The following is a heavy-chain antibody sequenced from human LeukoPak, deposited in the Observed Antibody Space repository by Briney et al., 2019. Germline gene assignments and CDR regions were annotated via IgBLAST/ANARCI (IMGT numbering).Heavy chain of an antibody. Sequence: ASVKVSCKASGYTFTSYGISWVRQAPGQGLEWMGWISAYNGNTNYAQKLQGRVTMTTDTSTSTAYMELRSLRSDDTAVYCCARGGGTTYYDILTGYKKNWFDPWGQGTLVTVSS. CDR3: ARGGGTTYYDILTGYKKNWFDP. CDR2: ISAYNGNT. V-gene: IGHV1-18*01. D-gene: IGHD3-9*01. J-gene: IGHJ5*02. CDR1: GYTFTSYG.